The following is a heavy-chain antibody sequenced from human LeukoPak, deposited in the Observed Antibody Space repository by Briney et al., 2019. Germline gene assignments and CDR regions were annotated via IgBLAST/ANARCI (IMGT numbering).Heavy chain of an antibody. Sequence: GGSLRLSCAASGFIFSSYAMTWVRQAPGKGPEWVSAISASGGSTYYADSVRGRFTISRDNSKNTLYLQMSSLRVKDTAVYYCAKPQQMANFDFWGQGTLVTVSS. CDR3: AKPQQMANFDF. D-gene: IGHD6-13*01. CDR1: GFIFSSYA. V-gene: IGHV3-23*01. J-gene: IGHJ4*02. CDR2: ISASGGST.